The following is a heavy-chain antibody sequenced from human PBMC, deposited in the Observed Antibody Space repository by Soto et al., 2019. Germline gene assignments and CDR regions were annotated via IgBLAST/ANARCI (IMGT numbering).Heavy chain of an antibody. V-gene: IGHV3-11*01. CDR3: ASHYDMWSGYLSPVDY. CDR1: GYTFSDYY. Sequence: QVQLVESGGDLVKPGGSLRLSCAASGYTFSDYYMSWIRQAPGKGLEWISYIDTSGTKIYYADSVKGRFTITMDNANNSLYLEMNSLRDEDTAVYYCASHYDMWSGYLSPVDYWGQGTLVTVSS. CDR2: IDTSGTKI. D-gene: IGHD3-3*01. J-gene: IGHJ4*02.